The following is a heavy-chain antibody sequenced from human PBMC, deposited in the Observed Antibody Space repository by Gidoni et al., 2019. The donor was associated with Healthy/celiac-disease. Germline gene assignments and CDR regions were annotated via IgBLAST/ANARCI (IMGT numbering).Heavy chain of an antibody. CDR1: GGSFSGYY. V-gene: IGHV4-34*01. CDR2: INHSGST. D-gene: IGHD3-3*01. Sequence: QVQLQQWGAGLLKPSETLSLTCAVYGGSFSGYYWRWIRQPPGKGLEWIGEINHSGSTNYNPSLKSRVTISVDTSKNQFSLKLSSVTAADTAVYYCARGRRYYDFWSFGMDVWGQGTTVTVSS. J-gene: IGHJ6*02. CDR3: ARGRRYYDFWSFGMDV.